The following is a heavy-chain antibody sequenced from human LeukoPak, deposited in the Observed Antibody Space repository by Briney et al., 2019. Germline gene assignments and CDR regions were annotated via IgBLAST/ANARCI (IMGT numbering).Heavy chain of an antibody. J-gene: IGHJ3*02. Sequence: SETLSLTCTVSGYSISSGYYWGWIRQPPGKGLEWIGSIYHSGSTYYNPSLKSRVTISVDTSKNQFSLKLSSVTAADTAVYYCARPLTPYSNHVSPLGAFDIWGQGTMVTVSS. CDR3: ARPLTPYSNHVSPLGAFDI. CDR2: IYHSGST. CDR1: GYSISSGYY. D-gene: IGHD4-11*01. V-gene: IGHV4-38-2*02.